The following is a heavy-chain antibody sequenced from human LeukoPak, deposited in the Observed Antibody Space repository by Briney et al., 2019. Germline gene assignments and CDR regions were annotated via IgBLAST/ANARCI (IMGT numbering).Heavy chain of an antibody. CDR1: GYTFTSYA. D-gene: IGHD3-10*01. CDR2: IKPNSGGT. CDR3: ATNILVRDIINWFDP. V-gene: IGHV1-2*02. Sequence: ASVKVSCKASGYTFTSYAMNWVRQAPGQGLEWMGWIKPNSGGTRSAQKFQGRVTMTRDTSISTAYMELSSPRYDDTAVYYCATNILVRDIINWFDPWGQGTLVTVSS. J-gene: IGHJ5*02.